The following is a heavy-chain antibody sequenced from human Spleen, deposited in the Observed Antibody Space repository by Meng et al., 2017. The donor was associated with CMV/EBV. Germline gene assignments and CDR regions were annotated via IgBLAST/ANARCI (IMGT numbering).Heavy chain of an antibody. CDR3: ARVGRGRIVGVHYYYYGMDV. Sequence: ASVKVSCKASGYTFIGYDLHWVRQAPGQGLEWMGWINPKSGGTNYAQRFQGRVTMTRDTSINTVYMELRRLRSDDTAVYYCARVGRGRIVGVHYYYYGMDVWGQGTTVTVSS. CDR2: INPKSGGT. V-gene: IGHV1-2*02. CDR1: GYTFIGYD. J-gene: IGHJ6*02. D-gene: IGHD1-26*01.